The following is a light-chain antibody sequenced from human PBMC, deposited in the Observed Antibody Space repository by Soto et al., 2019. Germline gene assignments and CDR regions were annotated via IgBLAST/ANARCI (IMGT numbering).Light chain of an antibody. Sequence: DIQMTQSPSTLSTSVGDRVTITCRASQTISNWLAWYQQKPGKAPRLLIYDASTLESGVPSRFSGSASGTEFTLTISSLQPDDFATYYCQQHTFGQGTKLDIK. CDR1: QTISNW. CDR2: DAS. J-gene: IGKJ2*01. CDR3: QQHT. V-gene: IGKV1-5*01.